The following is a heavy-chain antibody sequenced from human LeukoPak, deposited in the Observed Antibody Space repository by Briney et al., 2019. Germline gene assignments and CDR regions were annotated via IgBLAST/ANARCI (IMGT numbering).Heavy chain of an antibody. J-gene: IGHJ4*02. Sequence: SPSETLSLTCTVSGGSISSSSYYWGWIRQPPGKGLEWIGSIYYSGSTYYNPSLKSRVTISVDTSKNQFSLKLSSVTAADTAVYYCARFLLYVYYFDYWGQGTLVTVSS. CDR2: IYYSGST. V-gene: IGHV4-39*01. D-gene: IGHD2-21*01. CDR3: ARFLLYVYYFDY. CDR1: GGSISSSSYY.